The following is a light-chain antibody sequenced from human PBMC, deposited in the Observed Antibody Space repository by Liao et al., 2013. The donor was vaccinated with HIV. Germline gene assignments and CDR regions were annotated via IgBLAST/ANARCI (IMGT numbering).Light chain of an antibody. CDR2: YDT. J-gene: IGLJ2*01. CDR1: NIADNS. Sequence: SYELTQPPSVSVAPGKTARITCGGHNIADNSVNWYQQKPGQAPVLVIEYDTVRPSGIPDRFSASDSGATATLTIRRVEVGDEADYYCQVWDNSVDRVVFGGGTKLTVL. V-gene: IGLV3-21*04. CDR3: QVWDNSVDRVV.